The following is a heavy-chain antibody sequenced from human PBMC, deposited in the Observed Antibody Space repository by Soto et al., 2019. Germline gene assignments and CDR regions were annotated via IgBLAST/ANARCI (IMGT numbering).Heavy chain of an antibody. Sequence: EVQLAESGGGLVQPGGSLRLSCVASRFTFSDHYMDWVRQAPGKGLEWVGRSRDKVHSHTTEYAASVKGRFTISRGDSENSLYLQMNSLKTEDTAVYYCARGVVSTGYFDYWGQGTLVTVSS. D-gene: IGHD5-12*01. CDR1: RFTFSDHY. V-gene: IGHV3-72*01. CDR2: SRDKVHSHTT. CDR3: ARGVVSTGYFDY. J-gene: IGHJ4*02.